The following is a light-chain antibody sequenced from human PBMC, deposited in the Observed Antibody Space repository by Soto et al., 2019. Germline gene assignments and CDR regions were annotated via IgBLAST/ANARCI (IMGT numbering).Light chain of an antibody. CDR2: AAS. CDR1: QNIDIF. J-gene: IGKJ1*01. V-gene: IGKV1-39*01. CDR3: QQSYGRPT. Sequence: DIQMTQSPSSLSASVGDRVTITCRSSQNIDIFLSWYQKKPGKAPKIVIYAASTVQTGVPSRFSGSGSGIDFTLTISSLQPEDFATYFCQQSYGRPTFGKGTRVEIK.